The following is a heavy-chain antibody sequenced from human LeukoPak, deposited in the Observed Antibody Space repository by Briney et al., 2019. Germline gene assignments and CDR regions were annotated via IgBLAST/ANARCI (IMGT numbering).Heavy chain of an antibody. V-gene: IGHV4-59*11. D-gene: IGHD2-2*02. CDR3: ARTSLHAAIEPHFDY. CDR1: GGSISSHY. CDR2: IYYSGRT. J-gene: IGHJ4*02. Sequence: PSETLSLTCTVSGGSISSHYWSWLRQPPGKGLEWLGYIYYSGRTNYNPSLKSRVTISVDTSKNQFSLKLSSVTAADTAVYYCARTSLHAAIEPHFDYWGQGTLVTVSS.